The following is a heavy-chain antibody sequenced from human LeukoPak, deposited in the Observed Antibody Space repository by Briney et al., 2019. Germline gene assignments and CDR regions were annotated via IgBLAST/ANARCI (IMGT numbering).Heavy chain of an antibody. CDR1: GGSISSGGYS. CDR2: IYHSGST. J-gene: IGHJ4*02. Sequence: PSQTLSLTCAVSGGSISSGGYSWSWIRQPPGKGLEWIGYIYHSGSTCYNPSLKSRVTISVDRSKNQFSLKLSSVTAADTAVYYCARWGTTEYYFDYWGQGTLVTVSS. V-gene: IGHV4-30-2*01. CDR3: ARWGTTEYYFDY. D-gene: IGHD4-17*01.